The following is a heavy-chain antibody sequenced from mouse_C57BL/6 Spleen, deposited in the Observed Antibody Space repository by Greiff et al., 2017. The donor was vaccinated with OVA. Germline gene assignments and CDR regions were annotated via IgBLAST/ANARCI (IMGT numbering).Heavy chain of an antibody. CDR3: ARDGSPYWYFDV. CDR2: INYDGSST. Sequence: EVKLVESEGGLVQPGSSMKLSCTASGFTFSDYYMAWVRQVPEKGLEWVANINYDGSSTYYLDSLKSRFIISRDNAKNILYLQMSSLKSEDTATYHCARDGSPYWYFDVWGTGTTVTVSS. CDR1: GFTFSDYY. V-gene: IGHV5-16*01. J-gene: IGHJ1*03.